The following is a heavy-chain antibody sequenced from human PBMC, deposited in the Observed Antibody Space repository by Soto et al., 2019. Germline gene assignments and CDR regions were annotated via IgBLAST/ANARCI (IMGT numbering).Heavy chain of an antibody. CDR3: ARGHYDFWSGYFATIDY. Sequence: SETLSLTCTVSGGSISSYYWSWIRQPPGKGLEWIGYTHYSGSTKYNPSLKSRVTISADTSKNQFSLKLSSVTAADTAVYYCARGHYDFWSGYFATIDYWGQGTLVTVSS. D-gene: IGHD3-3*01. V-gene: IGHV4-59*08. CDR1: GGSISSYY. J-gene: IGHJ4*02. CDR2: THYSGST.